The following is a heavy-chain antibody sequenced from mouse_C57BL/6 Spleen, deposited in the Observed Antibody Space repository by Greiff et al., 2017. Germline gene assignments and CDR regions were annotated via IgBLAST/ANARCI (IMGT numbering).Heavy chain of an antibody. D-gene: IGHD3-3*01. Sequence: QVHVKQPGAELVRPGSSVKLSCKASGYTFTSYWMHWVKQRPIQGLEWIGNIGPSDSETHYNQKFKDKATLTVDKSSSTAYMQLSSLTSEDSAVYYCARCLPGTSFDYWGQGTTLTVSS. V-gene: IGHV1-52*01. J-gene: IGHJ2*01. CDR2: IGPSDSET. CDR1: GYTFTSYW. CDR3: ARCLPGTSFDY.